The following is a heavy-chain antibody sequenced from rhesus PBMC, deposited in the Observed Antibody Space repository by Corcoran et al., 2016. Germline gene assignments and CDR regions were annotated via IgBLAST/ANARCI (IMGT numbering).Heavy chain of an antibody. D-gene: IGHD3-28*01. CDR1: GGSISSSNW. CDR2: ISGSSGST. CDR3: AGGYDSGYYSFDY. J-gene: IGHJ4*01. Sequence: QVQLQESGPGLVKPSETLSLTCAVSGGSISSSNWWSWIRQPPGKGLEWIGYISGSSGSTYYNPALKSRVTISTDTSKNQFSLKLSSVTAADTAVYYCAGGYDSGYYSFDYWGQGVLVTVSS. V-gene: IGHV4-65*01.